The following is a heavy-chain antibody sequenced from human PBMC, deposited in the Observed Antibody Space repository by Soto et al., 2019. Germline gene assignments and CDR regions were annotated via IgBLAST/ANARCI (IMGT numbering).Heavy chain of an antibody. V-gene: IGHV4-59*01. J-gene: IGHJ4*02. Sequence: SETLSLTCTVSGGSISSYYWSWIRQPPGKGLEWIGYIYYSGSTNYNPSLKSRVTISVDTSKNQFSLKLSSVTAADTAVYYCARDADSSGWYRGFDYWGQGTLVTVSS. CDR1: GGSISSYY. CDR3: ARDADSSGWYRGFDY. D-gene: IGHD6-19*01. CDR2: IYYSGST.